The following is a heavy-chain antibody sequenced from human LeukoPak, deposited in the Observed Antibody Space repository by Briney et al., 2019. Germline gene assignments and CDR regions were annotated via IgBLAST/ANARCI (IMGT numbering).Heavy chain of an antibody. V-gene: IGHV3-53*05. CDR1: GLTVSNNY. J-gene: IGHJ6*04. CDR3: ARDDRTYYYGMDV. CDR2: IYSDGTT. Sequence: PGGSLRLSCVVSGLTVSNNYMSWVRQAPGKGLEWVSVIYSDGTTRNADSVKGRFTISRDNSKNTLYLQMNSLRAEDTAVYYCARDDRTYYYGMDVWGKGTTVTVSS.